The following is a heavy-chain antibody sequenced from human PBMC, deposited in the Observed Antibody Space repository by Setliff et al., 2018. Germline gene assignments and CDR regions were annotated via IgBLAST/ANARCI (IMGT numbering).Heavy chain of an antibody. CDR1: GDTFSSNN. CDR3: ARLPGYCNGGNCYGYYTFDI. V-gene: IGHV4-4*02. D-gene: IGHD2-15*01. Sequence: PSETLSLTCAVSGDTFSSNNWWSWVRQSPGKGLEWIGYVFFTGDTDYNPSLGSRVTISVDTSKNQFSLMLTSVTAADTAIYYCARLPGYCNGGNCYGYYTFDIWGQGTMVTVSS. J-gene: IGHJ3*02. CDR2: VFFTGDT.